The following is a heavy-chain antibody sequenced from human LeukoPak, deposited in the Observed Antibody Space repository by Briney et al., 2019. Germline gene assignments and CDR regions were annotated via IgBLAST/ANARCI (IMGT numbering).Heavy chain of an antibody. D-gene: IGHD3-22*01. J-gene: IGHJ4*02. V-gene: IGHV3-30*18. CDR2: ISYDGSNK. Sequence: PGGSLRLSCAASGFTFSSYGMHWVRQAPGKGLEWVAVISYDGSNKYYADSVKGRFTISRDNSKNTLYLQMNSLRAEDTAVYYCAKSGDITYYYDSSGYYPSYYFDYWGQGTLVTVSS. CDR1: GFTFSSYG. CDR3: AKSGDITYYYDSSGYYPSYYFDY.